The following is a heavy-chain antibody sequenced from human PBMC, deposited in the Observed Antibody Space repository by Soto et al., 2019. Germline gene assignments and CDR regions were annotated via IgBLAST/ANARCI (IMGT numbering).Heavy chain of an antibody. V-gene: IGHV4-61*01. CDR3: AREYSNSPAAFGH. Sequence: TSETLSLTCTVSGGSVNSDSYYWSWIRQPPGKALEWIGYIYHSGSTNYNPSLKSRVTISVDTSRNQFSLKLSSVTAADTAVFYCAREYSNSPAAFGHWGQGTLVTVSS. J-gene: IGHJ4*02. D-gene: IGHD6-6*01. CDR2: IYHSGST. CDR1: GGSVNSDSYY.